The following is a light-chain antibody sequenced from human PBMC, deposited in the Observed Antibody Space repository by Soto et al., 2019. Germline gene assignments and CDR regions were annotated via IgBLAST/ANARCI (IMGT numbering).Light chain of an antibody. CDR3: QHYGSSPET. J-gene: IGKJ1*01. CDR2: GAF. V-gene: IGKV3-20*01. CDR1: QRVSSNY. Sequence: ENVFPLHPGTLYWSQGEKATRSYRASQRVSSNYLAWYQQKPGQAPRLLIYGAFSRATGIPDRFSGSGSGTDFTLTISRLEPEDFAVYYCQHYGSSPETFGQGTKVDI.